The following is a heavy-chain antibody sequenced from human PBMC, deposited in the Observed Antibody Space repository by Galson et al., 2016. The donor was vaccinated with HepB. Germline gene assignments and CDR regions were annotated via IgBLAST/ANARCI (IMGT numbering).Heavy chain of an antibody. CDR1: GLTFSTYW. V-gene: IGHV3-7*01. CDR3: AKWNFAADL. J-gene: IGHJ3*01. D-gene: IGHD1-7*01. CDR2: LNQDGSLN. Sequence: SLRLSCAASGLTFSTYWMNWVRQAPGKGLEWVANLNQDGSLNYYPDSVRGRFTISRDNAKESVYLQMNSLRGEDTAVYYCAKWNFAADLWGQGTVVTVSS.